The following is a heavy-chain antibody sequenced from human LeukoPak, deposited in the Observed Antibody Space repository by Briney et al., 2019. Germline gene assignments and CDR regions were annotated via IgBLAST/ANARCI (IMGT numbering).Heavy chain of an antibody. CDR3: ARVAEAAAFDS. CDR2: ISSNSRYI. J-gene: IGHJ4*02. CDR1: GFTFSDYY. V-gene: IGHV3-11*06. Sequence: PGGSLRLSCAASGFTFSDYYMSWIRQAPGKGLEWVSSISSNSRYIYYADSMRGRFTISRDNAKNSLYLQMNSLKPEDTALYYCARVAEAAAFDSWGQGTLVTVSS. D-gene: IGHD6-13*01.